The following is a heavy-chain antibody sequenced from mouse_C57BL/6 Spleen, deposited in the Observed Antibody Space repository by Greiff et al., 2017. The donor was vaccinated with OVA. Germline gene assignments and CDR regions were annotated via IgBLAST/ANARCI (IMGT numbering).Heavy chain of an antibody. CDR3: TSQITTVVAPYAMDY. D-gene: IGHD1-1*01. Sequence: DVKLVESGEGLVKPGGSLKLSCAASGFTFSSYAMSWVRQTPEKRLEWVAYISSGGDYIYYADTVKGRFTISRDNARNTLYLQMSSLKSEDTAMYYCTSQITTVVAPYAMDYWGQGTSVTVSS. V-gene: IGHV5-9-1*02. CDR1: GFTFSSYA. J-gene: IGHJ4*01. CDR2: ISSGGDYI.